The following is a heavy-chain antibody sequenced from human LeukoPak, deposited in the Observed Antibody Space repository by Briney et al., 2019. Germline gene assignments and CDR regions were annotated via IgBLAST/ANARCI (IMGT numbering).Heavy chain of an antibody. CDR3: ARHSTFFGVVIIKGRVRGPFDY. D-gene: IGHD3-3*01. J-gene: IGHJ4*02. CDR2: INHSGST. Sequence: PSETLSLTCAVYGGSFSGYYWSWVRQPPGKGLEWVGEINHSGSTNYNPSLKSRVTISVDTSKNQFSLKLSSVTAADTAVYYCARHSTFFGVVIIKGRVRGPFDYWGQGTLVTVSS. CDR1: GGSFSGYY. V-gene: IGHV4-34*01.